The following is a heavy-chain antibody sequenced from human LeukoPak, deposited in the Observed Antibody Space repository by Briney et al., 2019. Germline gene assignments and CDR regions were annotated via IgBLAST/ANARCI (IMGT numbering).Heavy chain of an antibody. CDR3: ARGSGSYRPLYFFDY. J-gene: IGHJ4*02. Sequence: SETLSLTCSVSGGSFSNYYWSWIRQPAGKGLEWIGRIYTSGSTNYDPFFKSRVTMSLDTSQKEVSLTLSSMTAADTAVYFCARGSGSYRPLYFFDYWGQGTLVTVSS. CDR1: GGSFSNYY. CDR2: IYTSGST. D-gene: IGHD1-26*01. V-gene: IGHV4-4*07.